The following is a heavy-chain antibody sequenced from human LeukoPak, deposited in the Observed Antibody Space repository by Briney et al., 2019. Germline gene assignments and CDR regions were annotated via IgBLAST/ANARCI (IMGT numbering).Heavy chain of an antibody. D-gene: IGHD5-24*01. CDR2: ISSSSSYI. CDR3: ARDLDLGVTRWLEPEFDY. V-gene: IGHV3-21*01. Sequence: GGSLRLSCAASGITVSTNYMSWVRQAPGKGLEWVSSISSSSSYIYYADSVKGRFTISRDNAKNSLYLQMNSLRAEDTAVYYCARDLDLGVTRWLEPEFDYWGQGTLVTVSS. CDR1: GITVSTNY. J-gene: IGHJ4*02.